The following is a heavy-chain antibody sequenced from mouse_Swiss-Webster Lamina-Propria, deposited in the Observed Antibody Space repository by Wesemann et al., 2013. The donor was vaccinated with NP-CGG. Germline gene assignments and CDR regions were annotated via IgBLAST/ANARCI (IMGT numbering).Heavy chain of an antibody. CDR1: GFTFSDYY. J-gene: IGHJ4*01. Sequence: GGSLKLSCATSGFTFSDYYMYWVRQTPEKRLEWVAYISNGGGSTYYPDTVKGRFTISRDNAKNTLYLQMSRLKSEDTAMYYCAKSYYYAMDYWGQGTSVTVSS. D-gene: IGHD6-2*01. CDR3: AKSYYYAMDY. CDR2: ISNGGGST. V-gene: IGHV5-12*02.